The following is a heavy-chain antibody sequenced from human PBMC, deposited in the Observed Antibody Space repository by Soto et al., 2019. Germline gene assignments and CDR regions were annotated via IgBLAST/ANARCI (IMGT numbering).Heavy chain of an antibody. J-gene: IGHJ6*02. V-gene: IGHV3-33*01. CDR1: GFTFSSYG. Sequence: QVQLVESGGGVVQPGRSPRLSCAASGFTFSSYGMHWVRQAPGKGLEWVAVIWYDGSNKYYADSVKGRFTISRDNSKNTLYLQMNSLRAEDTAVYYCARDPTYYDIPMDVWGQGTTVTVSS. D-gene: IGHD3-9*01. CDR3: ARDPTYYDIPMDV. CDR2: IWYDGSNK.